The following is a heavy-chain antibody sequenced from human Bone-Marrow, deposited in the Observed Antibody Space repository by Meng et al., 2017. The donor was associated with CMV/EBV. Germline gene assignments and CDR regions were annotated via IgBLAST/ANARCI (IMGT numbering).Heavy chain of an antibody. CDR2: INPDNGGT. V-gene: IGHV1-2*02. CDR3: AATLRYCSSTSCYHKRYFDY. CDR1: GYSFTGYH. Sequence: ASVKVSCKASGYSFTGYHIHWVRQTPGQGLEWLGWINPDNGGTHSAQKFHSRVTMTRDTSLNTAYMELDWLKSDDTAVYYCAATLRYCSSTSCYHKRYFDYWGQGTLVTVSS. D-gene: IGHD2-2*01. J-gene: IGHJ4*02.